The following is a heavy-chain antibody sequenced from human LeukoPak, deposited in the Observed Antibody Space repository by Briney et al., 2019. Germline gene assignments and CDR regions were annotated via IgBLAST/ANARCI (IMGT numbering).Heavy chain of an antibody. CDR3: VSFYETY. Sequence: GGSLRLSCAASGNYWMHWVRQAPGKVLVWVSHINSDGSWTSYADSVKGRFTISKDNAKNTVYLQMNSLRAEDTAVYYCVSFYETYWGRGTLVTVSS. J-gene: IGHJ4*02. D-gene: IGHD2/OR15-2a*01. CDR1: GNYW. CDR2: INSDGSWT. V-gene: IGHV3-74*01.